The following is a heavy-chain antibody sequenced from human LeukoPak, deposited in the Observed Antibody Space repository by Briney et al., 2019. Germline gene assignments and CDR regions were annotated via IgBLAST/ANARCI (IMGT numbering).Heavy chain of an antibody. CDR3: ARDKMVRGVSNWFDP. J-gene: IGHJ5*02. CDR2: ISSSSSYI. V-gene: IGHV3-21*04. CDR1: GFTFSSYS. Sequence: GGSLRLSCAASGFTFSSYSMNWVRQAPGKGLEWVSSISSSSSYIYYADSVKGRFTISRDNAKNSLYLQMNSLRVDDTAVYYCARDKMVRGVSNWFDPWGQGTLVTVSS. D-gene: IGHD3-10*01.